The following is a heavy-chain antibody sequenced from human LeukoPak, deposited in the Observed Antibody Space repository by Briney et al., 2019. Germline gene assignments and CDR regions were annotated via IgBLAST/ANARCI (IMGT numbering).Heavy chain of an antibody. V-gene: IGHV4-34*01. J-gene: IGHJ5*02. CDR2: INHSGST. CDR3: ARGRRYSSSSRRNWFDP. Sequence: SETLSLTCAGYGGSFSGYYWSWIRQPPGKGLEWIGEINHSGSTNYNPSLKSRVTISVDTSKNQFSLKLSSVTAADTAVYYCARGRRYSSSSRRNWFDPWGQGTLVTVSS. CDR1: GGSFSGYY. D-gene: IGHD6-6*01.